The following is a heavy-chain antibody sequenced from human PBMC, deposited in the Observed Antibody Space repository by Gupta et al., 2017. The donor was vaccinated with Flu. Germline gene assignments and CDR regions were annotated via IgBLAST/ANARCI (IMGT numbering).Heavy chain of an antibody. J-gene: IGHJ5*02. D-gene: IGHD2-21*02. Sequence: WGRQGPGQGWGWMGWKDTKTGVTQYAPKLKGRVTVARNTSVRTACMELSSLTSEDTAVYYCARGVLLVSRMLDPWGQGTLVTVSS. CDR3: ARGVLLVSRMLDP. CDR2: KDTKTGVT. V-gene: IGHV1-2*02.